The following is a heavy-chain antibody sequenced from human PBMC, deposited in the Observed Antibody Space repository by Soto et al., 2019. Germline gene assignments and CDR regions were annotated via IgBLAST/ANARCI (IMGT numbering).Heavy chain of an antibody. Sequence: GGSLRLSCAASGFTFDDYTMHWVRQAPGKGLEWVSLISWDGGSTYYADSVKGRFTISRDNSKNSLYLQMNSLRTEDTALCYCAKDMTWKRQLVRTWYDYYYYGMDVWGQGTTVTVSS. CDR3: AKDMTWKRQLVRTWYDYYYYGMDV. D-gene: IGHD6-6*01. CDR1: GFTFDDYT. V-gene: IGHV3-43*01. CDR2: ISWDGGST. J-gene: IGHJ6*02.